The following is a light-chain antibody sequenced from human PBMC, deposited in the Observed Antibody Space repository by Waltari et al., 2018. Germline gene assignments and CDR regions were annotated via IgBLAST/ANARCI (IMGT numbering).Light chain of an antibody. V-gene: IGKV3-20*01. J-gene: IGKJ4*01. CDR2: GAS. Sequence: EIVLTQSPGTLSLSPGERATLTCSSSQTVRTTYLAWYQRKPGQAPTLLIYGASSRATGIPDRFSGSGSGTDFSLTISSLEPEDFAVYYCQQYDISPLTFGGGTKVEIK. CDR1: QTVRTTY. CDR3: QQYDISPLT.